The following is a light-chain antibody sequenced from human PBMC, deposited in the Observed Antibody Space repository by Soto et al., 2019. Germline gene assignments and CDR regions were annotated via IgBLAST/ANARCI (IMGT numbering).Light chain of an antibody. Sequence: EIVMTQSPATLSVPPGERATLSCRASQSVSSNLAWYQQKPGQTPKLLIYVASTRATGIPARFSGSGSGTEFTLTISSLQSEDFAVYYCQQYDVWPLTFGGGTKVEFK. J-gene: IGKJ4*01. CDR1: QSVSSN. CDR3: QQYDVWPLT. V-gene: IGKV3-15*01. CDR2: VAS.